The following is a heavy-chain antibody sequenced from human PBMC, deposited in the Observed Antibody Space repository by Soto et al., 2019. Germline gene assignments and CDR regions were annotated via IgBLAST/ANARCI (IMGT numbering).Heavy chain of an antibody. J-gene: IGHJ4*02. CDR1: GFSLTTSGVG. V-gene: IGHV2-5*02. CDR3: APRVLRTVFGLVTTTAIYFDF. D-gene: IGHD3-3*01. CDR2: IYWDDDK. Sequence: QITLKESGPTVVKPTETLTLTCTFSGFSLTTSGVGVGWVRQSPGKAPEWLALIYWDDDKRYSTSLKSRLTITKDTAKNQVVRTMANVDPADTATYYCAPRVLRTVFGLVTTTAIYFDFWGQGTPVVVSS.